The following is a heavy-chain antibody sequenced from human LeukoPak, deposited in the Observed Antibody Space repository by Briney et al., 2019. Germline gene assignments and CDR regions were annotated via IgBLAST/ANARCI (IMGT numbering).Heavy chain of an antibody. D-gene: IGHD6-19*01. J-gene: IGHJ4*02. CDR2: IYYSGST. Sequence: SETLSLTCTVSGGSISSYCWSWIRQPPGKGLEWIGYIYYSGSTNYNPSLKSRVTISVDTSKNQFSLKLSSVTAADTAVYYCARGSSYSSGWYRTFDYWGQGTLVTVSS. V-gene: IGHV4-59*01. CDR3: ARGSSYSSGWYRTFDY. CDR1: GGSISSYC.